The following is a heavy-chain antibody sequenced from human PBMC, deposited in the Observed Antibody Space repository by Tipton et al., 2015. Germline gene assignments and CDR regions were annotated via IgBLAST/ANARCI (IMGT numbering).Heavy chain of an antibody. CDR2: ISHGGNT. CDR3: ASLLLYGDYVHGLGY. Sequence: TLSLTCAVSAYSISTDYYWVWIRQPPGKGLEWIGTISHGGNTFYNPSLKSRVTISADTSKNQFSLRLSSVTASDTAVYYCASLLLYGDYVHGLGYWGRGTLVTVSS. J-gene: IGHJ4*02. CDR1: AYSISTDYY. V-gene: IGHV4-38-2*01. D-gene: IGHD4-17*01.